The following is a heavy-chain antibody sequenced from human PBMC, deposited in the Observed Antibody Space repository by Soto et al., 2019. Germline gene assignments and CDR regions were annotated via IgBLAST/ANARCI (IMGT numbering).Heavy chain of an antibody. CDR1: GFTFSDYY. CDR3: GGDRGVVVAATYGFAI. Sequence: QVQLVESGGGLVKPGGSLRLSCAASGFTFSDYYMSWIRQAPGKGLEWDSYISSSGSTIYYADSVKGRFTISRDNAKKSVHLQMNSLRAGDTAAHYCGGDRGVVVAATYGFAIWGQVKMVTVSS. J-gene: IGHJ3*02. V-gene: IGHV3-11*01. D-gene: IGHD2-15*01. CDR2: ISSSGSTI.